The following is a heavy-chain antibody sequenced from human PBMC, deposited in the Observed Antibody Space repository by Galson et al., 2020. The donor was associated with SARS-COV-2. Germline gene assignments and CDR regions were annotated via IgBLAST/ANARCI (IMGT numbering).Heavy chain of an antibody. CDR1: GFTFGDYA. V-gene: IGHV3-49*03. Sequence: GESLKISCTASGFTFGDYAMSWFRQAPGKGLEWVGFIRSKAYGGTTEYAASVKGRFTISRDDSKSIAYLQMNSLKTEDTAVYYCTRDDFWSGYSKDGGQGTLVTVSS. CDR3: TRDDFWSGYSKD. D-gene: IGHD3-3*01. J-gene: IGHJ4*02. CDR2: IRSKAYGGTT.